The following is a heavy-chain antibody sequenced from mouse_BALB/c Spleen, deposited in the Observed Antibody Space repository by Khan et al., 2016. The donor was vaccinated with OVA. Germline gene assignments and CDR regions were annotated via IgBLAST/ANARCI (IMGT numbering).Heavy chain of an antibody. CDR2: ISSGGSYN. D-gene: IGHD1-1*01. J-gene: IGHJ3*01. CDR1: GFTFSTYG. V-gene: IGHV5-6*01. CDR3: ARLAYYSNMEGFAY. Sequence: EVELVESGGDLVKPGGSLKLSCAASGFTFSTYGMSWVRQTPDKRLEWVATISSGGSYNYYPDNVKGRFTISRDNAKNTLYLQMSSRNSEDTAMYYCARLAYYSNMEGFAYWGQGTLVTVSA.